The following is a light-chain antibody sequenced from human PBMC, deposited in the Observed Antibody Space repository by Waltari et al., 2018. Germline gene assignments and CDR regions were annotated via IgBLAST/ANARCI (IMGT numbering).Light chain of an antibody. CDR3: QKFDRSPLT. J-gene: IGKJ4*01. Sequence: DIQMTQSPSSLAASVGDRVTITCRASHDIHNYLAWYQRKPGKVPVLVIYAASTPSSGVPSRFSGSGFGRDFTLTISSLQPEDVATYYCQKFDRSPLTFGGGTKVEI. V-gene: IGKV1-27*01. CDR1: HDIHNY. CDR2: AAS.